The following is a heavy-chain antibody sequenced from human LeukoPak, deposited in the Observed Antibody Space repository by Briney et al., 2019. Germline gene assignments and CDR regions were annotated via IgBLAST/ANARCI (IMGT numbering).Heavy chain of an antibody. J-gene: IGHJ4*02. V-gene: IGHV3-23*01. CDR1: GFTFSRFA. Sequence: GGCLRLSCAASGFTFSRFAMSWVRQAPGKGLEWVSAISGSGSDTYYADSVEGRFTVSRDNSKNTLYLQMNSLRPEDTALYYCAKDRYGDYSFESWGQGILVTDSS. D-gene: IGHD4-17*01. CDR2: ISGSGSDT. CDR3: AKDRYGDYSFES.